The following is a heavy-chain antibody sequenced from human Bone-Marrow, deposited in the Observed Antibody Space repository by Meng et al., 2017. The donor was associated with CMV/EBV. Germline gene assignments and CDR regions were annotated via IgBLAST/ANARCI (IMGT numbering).Heavy chain of an antibody. CDR3: ARDNNWGPDY. Sequence: ASVKVSCKASGYTFTAHFFHWVRQAPGQGREWMGWIHPHTGDTNYAQQFQGRVTLTRDTSINTVYMELTRLRSDDTAVYYCARDNNWGPDYWGQGTLVTVSS. V-gene: IGHV1-2*02. D-gene: IGHD7-27*01. J-gene: IGHJ4*02. CDR2: IHPHTGDT. CDR1: GYTFTAHF.